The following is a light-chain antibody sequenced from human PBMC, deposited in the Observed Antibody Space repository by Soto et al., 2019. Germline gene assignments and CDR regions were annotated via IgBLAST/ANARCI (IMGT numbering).Light chain of an antibody. V-gene: IGLV1-44*01. Sequence: QSVLTQPPSASGTPGQRVTISCSGSMSNIGSHSVNWFQHLPGTAPKLLIITNNQRPSGVPDRFSGYKSGTSASLVISGLQSEDEADYYCATWDDSLKGVFGTGTKVTVL. CDR3: ATWDDSLKGV. CDR1: MSNIGSHS. CDR2: TNN. J-gene: IGLJ1*01.